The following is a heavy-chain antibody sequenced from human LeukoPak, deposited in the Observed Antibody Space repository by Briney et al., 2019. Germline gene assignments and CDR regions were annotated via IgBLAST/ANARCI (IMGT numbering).Heavy chain of an antibody. CDR3: ARDFFSSGIPNWFDP. J-gene: IGHJ5*02. CDR2: IKQDGSHK. V-gene: IGHV3-7*01. Sequence: GGSLRLSCAASGFTLRSNWMSWVRQAPGKGLEWVANIKQDGSHKNYADSVKGRFTISRDNAKNSLYLQMNSLRVEDTAVYYCARDFFSSGIPNWFDPWGQGTLVTVSS. CDR1: GFTLRSNW. D-gene: IGHD6-19*01.